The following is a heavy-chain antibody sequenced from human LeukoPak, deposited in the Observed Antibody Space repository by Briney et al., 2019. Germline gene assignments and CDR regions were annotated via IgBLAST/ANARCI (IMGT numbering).Heavy chain of an antibody. D-gene: IGHD6-19*01. CDR2: INSDGSYT. V-gene: IGHV3-74*01. CDR1: GFTFSSYW. CDR3: ARPGIAVTGDY. Sequence: GESLKISCAASGFTFSSYWMHWVRQAPGKGLVWVSRINSDGSYTGYADSVKGRFTISRDNAKNTVYLQMNSLRAEDTAVYYCARPGIAVTGDYWGQGILVTVSS. J-gene: IGHJ4*02.